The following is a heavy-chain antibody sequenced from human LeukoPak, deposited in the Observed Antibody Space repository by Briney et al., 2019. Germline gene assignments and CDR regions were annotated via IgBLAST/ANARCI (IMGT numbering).Heavy chain of an antibody. CDR2: ITSSSSCI. V-gene: IGHV3-21*01. CDR1: GFSFSTYN. CDR3: ARDPYSGNYGDYYYNYMDV. J-gene: IGHJ6*03. D-gene: IGHD1-26*01. Sequence: PGGSLRLSCAASGFSFSTYNMNWVRQAPGKGLEWVSSITSSSSCIYYADSVKGRFTISRDNAKTSLYLQMNSLRDEDTAVYYCARDPYSGNYGDYYYNYMDVWGKGTTVTISS.